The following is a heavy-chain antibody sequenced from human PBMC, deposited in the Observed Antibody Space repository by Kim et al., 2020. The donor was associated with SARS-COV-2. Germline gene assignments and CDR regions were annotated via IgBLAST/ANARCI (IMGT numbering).Heavy chain of an antibody. J-gene: IGHJ5*02. D-gene: IGHD2-15*01. CDR2: IYYTGST. CDR1: GGSISSNS. CDR3: ARYVVDDTRWFDP. Sequence: SETLSLTCTVSGGSISSNSWSWIRQPPGKGLEWIGDIYYTGSTNYNPSLKRRVTISVDTSKNKFSLKLSSVTAADTAVYYCARYVVDDTRWFDPWGQGTLVTVSS. V-gene: IGHV4-59*08.